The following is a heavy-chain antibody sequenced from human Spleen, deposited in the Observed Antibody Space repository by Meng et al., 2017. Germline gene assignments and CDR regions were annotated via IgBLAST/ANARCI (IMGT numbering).Heavy chain of an antibody. CDR2: ISFDGNKK. Sequence: LSLTCAASGFTFSTYTMHWIRQAPGKGLEWVAIISFDGNKKYYTDSVKGRFTISRDSSKNTLFLQLNSLRPEDTAVYFCARDRSSGWSSGVVDYWGQGTLVTVSS. J-gene: IGHJ4*02. CDR1: GFTFSTYT. D-gene: IGHD6-19*01. CDR3: ARDRSSGWSSGVVDY. V-gene: IGHV3-30*10.